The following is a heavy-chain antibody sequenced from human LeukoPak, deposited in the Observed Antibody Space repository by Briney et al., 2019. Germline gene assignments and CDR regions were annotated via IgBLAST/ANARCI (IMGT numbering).Heavy chain of an antibody. Sequence: GGSLRLSCAASGFTFDDYAMHWVRQAPGKGLEWVSGISWNSGSIGYADSVKGRFTISRDNAKNSLYLQMNSLRAEDTALYYCAKEEGLVQAFDYWGQGTLVTVFS. CDR2: ISWNSGSI. CDR1: GFTFDDYA. CDR3: AKEEGLVQAFDY. J-gene: IGHJ4*02. D-gene: IGHD6-19*01. V-gene: IGHV3-9*01.